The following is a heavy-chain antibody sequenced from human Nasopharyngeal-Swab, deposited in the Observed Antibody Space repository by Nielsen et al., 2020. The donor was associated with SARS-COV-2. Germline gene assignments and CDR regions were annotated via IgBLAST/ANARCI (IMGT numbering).Heavy chain of an antibody. Sequence: WIRQPPGKGLEWVSSISGDDTSTFYADSVKGRFTISRDNSKNTLYLQMNSLRAEDTAVYYCAKEGSSSSWFTGSFDYWGQGTLVTVSS. D-gene: IGHD6-13*01. V-gene: IGHV3-23*01. CDR3: AKEGSSSSWFTGSFDY. J-gene: IGHJ4*02. CDR2: ISGDDTST.